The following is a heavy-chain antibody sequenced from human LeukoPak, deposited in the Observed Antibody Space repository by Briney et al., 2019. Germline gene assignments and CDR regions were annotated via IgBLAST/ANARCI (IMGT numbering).Heavy chain of an antibody. CDR1: GGTFSSYA. V-gene: IGHV1-69*06. CDR2: IIPIFGTA. CDR3: ARSRKRGDYGSSCDY. D-gene: IGHD3-10*01. J-gene: IGHJ4*02. Sequence: SVKVSCKASGGTFSSYAISWVRQAPGQGLEWMGGIIPIFGTANYAQKFQGRVTITADKSTSTAYMELSSLRSEDTAVYYCARSRKRGDYGSSCDYWGQGTLVTVSS.